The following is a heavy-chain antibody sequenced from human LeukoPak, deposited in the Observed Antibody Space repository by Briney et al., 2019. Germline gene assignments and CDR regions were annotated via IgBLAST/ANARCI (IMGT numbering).Heavy chain of an antibody. CDR3: AKGESPMVRGVTAY. CDR1: GFTFSSFA. Sequence: PGGSLRLSCAASGFTFSSFAMSWVRQAPGKGLEWVSAISGSGGSTYYADSVKGRFTISRDNSKNPLYLQMNSLRAEDTAVYYCAKGESPMVRGVTAYWGQGTLVTVSS. CDR2: ISGSGGST. V-gene: IGHV3-23*01. D-gene: IGHD3-10*01. J-gene: IGHJ4*02.